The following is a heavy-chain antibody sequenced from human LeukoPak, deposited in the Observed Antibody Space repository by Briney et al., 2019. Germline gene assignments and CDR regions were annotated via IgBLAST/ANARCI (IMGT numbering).Heavy chain of an antibody. Sequence: PGESLKISCKGSGYSFTSYWIGWVRQMPGKGLEWMGIIYPGDSDTRYSPSFQGQVTISADMSISTAYLQWSSLKASDTAMYYCARHPAPRYCSSTSCNNWFDPWGQGTLVTVSS. CDR2: IYPGDSDT. CDR1: GYSFTSYW. J-gene: IGHJ5*02. CDR3: ARHPAPRYCSSTSCNNWFDP. D-gene: IGHD2-2*01. V-gene: IGHV5-51*01.